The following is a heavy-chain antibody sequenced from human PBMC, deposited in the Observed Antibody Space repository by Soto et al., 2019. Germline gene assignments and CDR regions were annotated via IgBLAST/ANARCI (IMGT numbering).Heavy chain of an antibody. CDR1: GFTFSTYA. D-gene: IGHD7-27*01. CDR2: INTNGGHS. J-gene: IGHJ4*02. CDR3: ARKSLTGDPRGAFDY. Sequence: VGSLRLSCASSGFTFSTYAMHLVRQAPGKGLEYVSGINTNGGHSYYADSVKGRFTISRDNSRNTLYLQMDSLRPEDMGVYYCARKSLTGDPRGAFDYWGQGTQVTVSS. V-gene: IGHV3-64*02.